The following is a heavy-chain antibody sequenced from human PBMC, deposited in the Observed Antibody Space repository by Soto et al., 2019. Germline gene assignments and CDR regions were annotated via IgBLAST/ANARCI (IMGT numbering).Heavy chain of an antibody. V-gene: IGHV3-7*01. CDR2: INEDGDKK. D-gene: IGHD6-19*01. J-gene: IGHJ4*02. Sequence: EVQLVESGGDWVQPGGSLRLSCAASGFTFSRYWMTWVRQAPGKGLEWVASINEDGDKKYYLDSVKGRCTISRDNAQNSLYLHMNSLSAEDTAVVSCARHSRSRGSFWGQGTLVTVSS. CDR1: GFTFSRYW. CDR3: ARHSRSRGSF.